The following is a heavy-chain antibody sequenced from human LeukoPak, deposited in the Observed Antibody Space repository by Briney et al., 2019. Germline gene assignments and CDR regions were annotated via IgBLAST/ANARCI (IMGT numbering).Heavy chain of an antibody. J-gene: IGHJ3*02. CDR2: ISGSGGST. Sequence: QPGGSLRLSCAASGFSFSTYYMAWVRQAPGKGLEWVSAISGSGGSTYYADSVKGRFTISRDNSKNTLYLQMNSLRAEDTAVYYCAKDSGSLVDSSGWYFFGAFDIWGQGTMVTVSS. V-gene: IGHV3-23*01. CDR1: GFSFSTYY. CDR3: AKDSGSLVDSSGWYFFGAFDI. D-gene: IGHD6-19*01.